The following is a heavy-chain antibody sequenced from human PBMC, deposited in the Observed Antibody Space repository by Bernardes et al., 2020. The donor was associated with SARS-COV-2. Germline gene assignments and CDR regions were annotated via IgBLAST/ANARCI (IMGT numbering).Heavy chain of an antibody. D-gene: IGHD1-20*01. J-gene: IGHJ5*02. CDR1: GFAFSTYS. Sequence: GGSLRLSCAASGFAFSTYSMNWVRQAPGKGLEWVSYISSTINTVFYAGSVKGRFTVSRDNAKNLVYLQMNSLRDEDTAVYYCARTYNWNRFDHWGQGTLVTVSS. CDR2: ISSTINTV. V-gene: IGHV3-48*02. CDR3: ARTYNWNRFDH.